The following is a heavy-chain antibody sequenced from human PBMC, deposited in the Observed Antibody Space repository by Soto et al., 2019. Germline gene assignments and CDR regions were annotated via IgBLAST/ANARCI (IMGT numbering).Heavy chain of an antibody. D-gene: IGHD3-10*01. CDR2: IDPAGATT. V-gene: IGHV3-NL1*01. CDR1: GGSCCSWL. J-gene: IGHJ6*02. Sequence: SQPVSCGVCGGSCCSWLMTRVSQAPRKGLEWVSAIDPAGATTNYADSVKGRFTISRDNSKNTLYLQMNSLRAEDTAVYYCARDMSSYGSGGYTVYYGMDVWGQGTTVTVSS. CDR3: ARDMSSYGSGGYTVYYGMDV.